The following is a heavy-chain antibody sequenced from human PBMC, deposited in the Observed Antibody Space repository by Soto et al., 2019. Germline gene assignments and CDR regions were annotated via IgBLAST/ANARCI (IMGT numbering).Heavy chain of an antibody. CDR3: ATDVVRSTGGDS. CDR2: IIPIFSKT. J-gene: IGHJ4*02. Sequence: QVQLVQSGAEVKEPGSSVKVSCKTSGGTFTTSSFVWVRQGPGQGLEWMGGIIPIFSKTNLAPKFQGRVTFTADESTRPVYMELSSLRSEDTAIYYCATDVVRSTGGDSWGQGTLVTVSS. V-gene: IGHV1-69*01. CDR1: GGTFTTSS. D-gene: IGHD7-27*01.